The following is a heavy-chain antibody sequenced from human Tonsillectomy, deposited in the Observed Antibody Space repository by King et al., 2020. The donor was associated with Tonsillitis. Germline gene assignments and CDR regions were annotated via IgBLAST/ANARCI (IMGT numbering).Heavy chain of an antibody. CDR3: AKDAGSRDGYNTPPY. J-gene: IGHJ4*02. Sequence: VQLVESGGGLVQPGRSLRLSCTASGFTFDDYSMHWVRQAPGKGLEWVSGLNWNGASIRYADSVRGRFTISRDNAKNSLYLQMNSLRAEDTAFYYCAKDAGSRDGYNTPPYWGQGILVTVSS. D-gene: IGHD5-24*01. CDR2: LNWNGASI. CDR1: GFTFDDYS. V-gene: IGHV3-9*01.